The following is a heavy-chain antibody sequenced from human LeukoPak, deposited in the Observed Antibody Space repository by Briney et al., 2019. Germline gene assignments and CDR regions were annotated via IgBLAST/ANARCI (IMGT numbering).Heavy chain of an antibody. V-gene: IGHV3-11*01. CDR3: ARDLSPYDILNGYFDL. CDR2: ISSSGNTI. CDR1: GFTFSDYY. D-gene: IGHD3-9*01. Sequence: GGSLRLSCAASGFTFSDYYMSWIRQAPGKGLEWVSYISSSGNTIYYADSVKGRCTVSRDNAKNSLSLQMNSLRAEDTAVYYCARDLSPYDILNGYFDLWGQGTLVTVSS. J-gene: IGHJ4*02.